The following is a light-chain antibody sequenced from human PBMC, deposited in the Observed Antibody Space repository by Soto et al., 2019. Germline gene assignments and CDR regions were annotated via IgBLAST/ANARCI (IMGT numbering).Light chain of an antibody. CDR2: AAS. V-gene: IGKV1-8*01. Sequence: AIRMTQSPSSLSASTGDRVTITCRASQGISSYLAWYQQKPGKAPKLLIYAASTLQSGVPSRFSCSGSGTDFTLTISCLQSDDVRTYYCQQYCSYPPAITFAQGTRLEIK. CDR3: QQYCSYPPAIT. J-gene: IGKJ5*01. CDR1: QGISSY.